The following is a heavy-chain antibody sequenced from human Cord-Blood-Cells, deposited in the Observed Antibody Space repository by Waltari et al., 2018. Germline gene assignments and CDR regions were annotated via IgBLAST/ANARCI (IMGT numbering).Heavy chain of an antibody. CDR1: GYTFTGYY. Sequence: QVQLVQSGAEVKKPGASVKVSCKASGYTFTGYYMHWVRQAPGQGLEWMGWINPNSGGTNDAQKFQGRVTMTRDTSISTAYMELSRLRSDDTAVYYCARMVAGSYSLDYWGQGTLVTVSS. V-gene: IGHV1-2*02. CDR2: INPNSGGT. J-gene: IGHJ4*02. D-gene: IGHD6-19*01. CDR3: ARMVAGSYSLDY.